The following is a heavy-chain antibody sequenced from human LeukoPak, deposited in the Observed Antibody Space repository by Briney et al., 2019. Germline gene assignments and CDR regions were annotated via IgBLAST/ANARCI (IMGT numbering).Heavy chain of an antibody. CDR3: ARETTGAGTARPFDY. CDR1: GGSISNFY. J-gene: IGHJ4*02. V-gene: IGHV4-4*07. CDR2: IYSSGST. Sequence: PSETLSLTCTVSGGSISNFYWSWIRQPAGKTLEWIGRIYSSGSTNYNPSLKSRVTMSLDTSKNQFSLKLSSVTAADTAMYFCARETTGAGTARPFDYWGQGTLVTVSS. D-gene: IGHD6-13*01.